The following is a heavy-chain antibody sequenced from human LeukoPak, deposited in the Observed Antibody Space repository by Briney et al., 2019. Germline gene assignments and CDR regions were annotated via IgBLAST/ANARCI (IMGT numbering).Heavy chain of an antibody. CDR3: ARDGRGYTYGNDY. D-gene: IGHD5-18*01. CDR1: GFTFSNYA. CDR2: IKQDGSEK. J-gene: IGHJ4*02. V-gene: IGHV3-7*03. Sequence: GGSLRLSCAASGFTFSNYAMSWVRQAPGKGLEWVANIKQDGSEKYYVDSVKGRFTISRDNAKKSLYLQMNSLRAEDTAVYYCARDGRGYTYGNDYWGQGTLVTVSS.